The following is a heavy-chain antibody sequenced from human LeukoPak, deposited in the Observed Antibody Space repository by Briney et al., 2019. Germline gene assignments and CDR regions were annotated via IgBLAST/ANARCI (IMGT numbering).Heavy chain of an antibody. CDR2: IRSTANSYAT. CDR3: TVGGYRYGLDAFDI. J-gene: IGHJ3*02. V-gene: IGHV3-73*01. D-gene: IGHD5-18*01. Sequence: GGSLRLSCAVSGFTFSDSALHWVRQASGKGLEWVGRIRSTANSYATAYDVSVKGRFTISRDDSKDTASLQMNNLKTEDTAVYYCTVGGYRYGLDAFDIWGQGTMVTVSS. CDR1: GFTFSDSA.